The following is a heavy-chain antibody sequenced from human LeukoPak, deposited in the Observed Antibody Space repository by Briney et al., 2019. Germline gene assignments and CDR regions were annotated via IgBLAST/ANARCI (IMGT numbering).Heavy chain of an antibody. CDR3: VRDGGNWFDP. D-gene: IGHD2-15*01. Sequence: QSGGSLRLSCAASGFTFSSYWMHWVRQAPGKGPVWVSRTNSDGSSTSYADSVKGRFTISRDNAKNTLYLQMNSLRAEDTALYYCVRDGGNWFDPWGQGTLVTVSS. CDR2: TNSDGSST. V-gene: IGHV3-74*01. CDR1: GFTFSSYW. J-gene: IGHJ5*02.